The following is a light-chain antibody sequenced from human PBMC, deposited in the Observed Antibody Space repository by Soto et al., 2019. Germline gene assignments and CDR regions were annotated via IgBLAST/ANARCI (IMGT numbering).Light chain of an antibody. Sequence: QSVLTQPSSVSGAPGQRVTISCSWSSSNLGAGYDVQWYRQFPGTAPKLLIYANSVRPSGVPDRFSGSKSGKSASLAITGLQAEDEADYYCQSYDSSLIVSKVFGTGTKVTVL. CDR1: SSNLGAGYD. CDR2: ANS. V-gene: IGLV1-40*01. CDR3: QSYDSSLIVSKV. J-gene: IGLJ1*01.